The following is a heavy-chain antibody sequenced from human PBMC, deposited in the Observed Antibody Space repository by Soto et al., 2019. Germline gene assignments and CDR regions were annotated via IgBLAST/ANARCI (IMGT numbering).Heavy chain of an antibody. D-gene: IGHD6-6*01. Sequence: SETLSLTCTVPGCSISSYYWSWIRQPPGKGLEWIGYIYYSGSTNYNPSLKSRVTISVDTSKNQFSLKLSSVTAADTAVYYCAGIAARRIDYWGQGTLVTVSS. J-gene: IGHJ4*02. V-gene: IGHV4-59*01. CDR2: IYYSGST. CDR3: AGIAARRIDY. CDR1: GCSISSYY.